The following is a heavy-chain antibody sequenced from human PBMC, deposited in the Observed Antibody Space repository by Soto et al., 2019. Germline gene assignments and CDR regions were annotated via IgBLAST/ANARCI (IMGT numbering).Heavy chain of an antibody. V-gene: IGHV4-59*01. J-gene: IGHJ4*02. D-gene: IGHD2-15*01. Sequence: QVQLQESGPGLVKPSETLSLTCTVSGDSMSGYHGNWIRQPPGKGLQWSGYFHNSGSTTYDSALKSRVTISIDTSKRQSSLKLTSVTTADTAVYYCARDPVDGYSFFAYCGQGILVTVSS. CDR1: GDSMSGYH. CDR2: FHNSGST. CDR3: ARDPVDGYSFFAY.